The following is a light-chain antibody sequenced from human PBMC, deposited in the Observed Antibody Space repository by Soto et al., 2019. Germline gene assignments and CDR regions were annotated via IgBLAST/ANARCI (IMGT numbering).Light chain of an antibody. J-gene: IGKJ2*01. V-gene: IGKV1-39*01. Sequence: DIQMTQSPSSLSASVGDRVTITCRASQSISSYLNWYQQKPGKAPKLRIYAASSLQSGVPSRFSGSGSGTDFTLTISSLQPEDFATYDCQQSYSTPPYTFGQGTKLESK. CDR3: QQSYSTPPYT. CDR1: QSISSY. CDR2: AAS.